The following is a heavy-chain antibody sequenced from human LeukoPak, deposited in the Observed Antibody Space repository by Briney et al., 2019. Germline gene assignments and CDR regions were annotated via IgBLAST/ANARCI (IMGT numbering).Heavy chain of an antibody. D-gene: IGHD3-16*01. J-gene: IGHJ4*02. Sequence: PSETLSLACAVYGGSFSGYYWSWIRQPPGKGLEWIGSVYYSGSTYYNPSLKSRVTIFVDTSKKQISLKLSSVTAADTAVYYCARQRSALALFYFDHWGQGTLVTVSS. CDR2: VYYSGST. CDR3: ARQRSALALFYFDH. CDR1: GGSFSGYY. V-gene: IGHV4-34*01.